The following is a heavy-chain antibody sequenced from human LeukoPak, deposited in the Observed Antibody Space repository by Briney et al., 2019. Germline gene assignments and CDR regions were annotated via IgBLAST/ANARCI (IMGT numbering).Heavy chain of an antibody. V-gene: IGHV3-23*01. CDR1: GFTFSDYY. CDR2: ISGSGGST. D-gene: IGHD6-13*01. J-gene: IGHJ5*02. CDR3: AKSEAAAGPNWFDP. Sequence: GGSLRLSCAASGFTFSDYYMSWIRQAPGKGLEWVSAISGSGGSTYYADSVKGRFTISRDNSKNTLYLQMNSLRAEDTAVYYCAKSEAAAGPNWFDPWGQGTLVTVSS.